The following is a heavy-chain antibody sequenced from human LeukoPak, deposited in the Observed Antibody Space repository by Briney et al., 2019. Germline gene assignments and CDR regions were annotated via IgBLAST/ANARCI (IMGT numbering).Heavy chain of an antibody. CDR3: VRYSRSITPAY. Sequence: GGSLRLSCAASGFTFSSYEMNWVRQAPGKGLEWISYISTTGDRIQYADSVKGRFTISRDNAKNSLFLQTDSLRAEDSAVYYCVRYSRSITPAYWGQGTLVTVSS. CDR1: GFTFSSYE. CDR2: ISTTGDRI. J-gene: IGHJ4*02. D-gene: IGHD2-21*01. V-gene: IGHV3-48*03.